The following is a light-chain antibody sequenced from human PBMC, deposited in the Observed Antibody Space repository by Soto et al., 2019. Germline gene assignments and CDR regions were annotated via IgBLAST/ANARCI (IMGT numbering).Light chain of an antibody. CDR1: QSVSSN. V-gene: IGKV3-15*01. Sequence: EIVMTQSPATLSVSPGERATLSCRASQSVSSNLAWYQQKPGQAPRLLIYGASTRATGIPARFSGCGSGTEFTLTISSLQSEDFAVYYCQQYGSSPYTFGQGTKLEIK. J-gene: IGKJ2*01. CDR3: QQYGSSPYT. CDR2: GAS.